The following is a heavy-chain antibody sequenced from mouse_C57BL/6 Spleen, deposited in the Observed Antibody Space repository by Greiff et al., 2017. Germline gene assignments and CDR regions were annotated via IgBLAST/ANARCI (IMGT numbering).Heavy chain of an antibody. CDR2: INPSSGYT. D-gene: IGHD1-1*01. CDR1: GYTFTSYW. CDR3: ARSITTVVSTRAY. V-gene: IGHV1-7*01. Sequence: QVQLKQSGAELAKPGASVKLSCKASGYTFTSYWMHWVKQRPGQGLEWIGYINPSSGYTKYNQKFKDKATLTADKSSSTAYMQLSSLTSEDSAVYYCARSITTVVSTRAYWGQGTLVTVSA. J-gene: IGHJ3*01.